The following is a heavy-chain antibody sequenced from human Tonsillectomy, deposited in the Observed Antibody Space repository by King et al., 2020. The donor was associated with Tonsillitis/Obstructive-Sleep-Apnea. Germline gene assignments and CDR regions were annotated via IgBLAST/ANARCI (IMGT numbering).Heavy chain of an antibody. D-gene: IGHD2-2*02. CDR1: GYTFTSYY. Sequence: VQLLESGAEVKKPGASVRVSCKASGYTFTSYYMHWVRQAPGQGLEWVGIINPSGGSTSYAQKFQGSVTMTRDTSTSTVYMEMSSLRSEDTAVYYCAREYCSSTSCYNSIIDYWGQGTLVTVSS. CDR2: INPSGGST. J-gene: IGHJ4*02. V-gene: IGHV1-46*01. CDR3: AREYCSSTSCYNSIIDY.